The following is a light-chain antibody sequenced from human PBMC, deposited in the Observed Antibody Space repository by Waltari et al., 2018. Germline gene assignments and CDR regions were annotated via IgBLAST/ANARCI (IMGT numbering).Light chain of an antibody. V-gene: IGLV6-57*04. CDR3: QSYGAWARDVV. CDR2: EDN. Sequence: NFILTQPHSVSESPGKTISISCTRSSGNIASNYVQWHQQRPGSAPTCVIYEDNKRPSGVPDRFSGSIDSSSNSASLTISGLRTEDEADYYCQSYGAWARDVVFGGGTKVTVL. J-gene: IGLJ3*02. CDR1: SGNIASNY.